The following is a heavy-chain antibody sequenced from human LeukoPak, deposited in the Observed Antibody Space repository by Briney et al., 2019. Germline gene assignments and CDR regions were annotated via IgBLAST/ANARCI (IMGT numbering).Heavy chain of an antibody. V-gene: IGHV3-23*01. CDR2: ISGSGGST. CDR3: ARSRFDYGDYNHYDY. J-gene: IGHJ4*02. D-gene: IGHD4-17*01. CDR1: GFTFSSYA. Sequence: GGSLRLSCAASGFTFSSYAMSWVRQAPGKGLEWVSAISGSGGSTYYADSVKGRFTISRDNSKNTLYLQMNSLKASDTAMYYCARSRFDYGDYNHYDYWGQGTLVTVSS.